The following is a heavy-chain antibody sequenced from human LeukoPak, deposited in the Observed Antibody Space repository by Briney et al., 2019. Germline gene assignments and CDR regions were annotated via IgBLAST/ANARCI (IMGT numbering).Heavy chain of an antibody. J-gene: IGHJ6*03. CDR3: ARTVGSGTTYYYYYYMDV. D-gene: IGHD3-10*01. Sequence: SQTLSLTCAISGDSVSSNSAAWNWIRQSPSRGLEWLGRKYYRSKWYNDYAVSVKSRITINPDTSKNQFSLQLNSVTPEDTAVYYCARTVGSGTTYYYYYYMDVWGKGTTVTVSS. V-gene: IGHV6-1*01. CDR1: GDSVSSNSAA. CDR2: KYYRSKWYN.